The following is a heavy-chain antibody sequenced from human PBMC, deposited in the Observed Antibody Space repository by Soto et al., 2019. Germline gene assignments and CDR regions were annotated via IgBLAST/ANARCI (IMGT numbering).Heavy chain of an antibody. Sequence: GWIRQPPGKALEWLAIIYWDDDKRYSPSLRTTFTITKDTSKNQVVLTMTNMDPVDTATYFCAHRPFNSAWHDAYDIWGPGTMVTVSS. CDR2: IYWDDDK. V-gene: IGHV2-5*02. CDR3: AHRPFNSAWHDAYDI. D-gene: IGHD5-18*01. J-gene: IGHJ3*02.